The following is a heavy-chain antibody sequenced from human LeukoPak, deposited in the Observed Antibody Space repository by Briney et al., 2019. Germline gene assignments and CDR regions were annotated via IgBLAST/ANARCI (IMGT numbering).Heavy chain of an antibody. Sequence: PGGSLRLSCAASGFTFSSYEMNWVRQAPGKGLEWVSYISSSSSTIYYADSVKGRFTTSRDNAKNSLYLQMNSLRAEDTAVYYCARVLHKRNYDSSTYYGYWGQGTLVTVSS. V-gene: IGHV3-48*01. CDR3: ARVLHKRNYDSSTYYGY. CDR1: GFTFSSYE. CDR2: ISSSSSTI. D-gene: IGHD3-22*01. J-gene: IGHJ4*02.